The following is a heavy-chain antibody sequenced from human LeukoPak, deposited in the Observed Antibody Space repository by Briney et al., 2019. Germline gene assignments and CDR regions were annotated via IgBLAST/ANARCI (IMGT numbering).Heavy chain of an antibody. D-gene: IGHD3-10*01. Sequence: GGSLRLSCAAPGLSVSSLYLSWVRQAPGKGLDWVAVTWNGRNDKYYADSVKGRFTISRDDSKNTMYLQMNSLRAEDTAVYFCSRDRGVRGDIITDYLDQWGQGTLVTVSS. V-gene: IGHV3-33*08. CDR3: SRDRGVRGDIITDYLDQ. J-gene: IGHJ4*02. CDR2: TWNGRNDK. CDR1: GLSVSSLY.